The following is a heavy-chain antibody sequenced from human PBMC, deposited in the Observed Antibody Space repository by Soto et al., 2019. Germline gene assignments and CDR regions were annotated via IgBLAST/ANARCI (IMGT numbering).Heavy chain of an antibody. J-gene: IGHJ4*02. D-gene: IGHD3-22*01. CDR2: ISSSSSYI. CDR1: GFTFSSYS. V-gene: IGHV3-21*01. Sequence: EVQLVESGGGLVKPGGSLRLSCAASGFTFSSYSMNWVRQAPGKGLEWVSSISSSSSYIYYADSVKGRFTISRDNAKNSLYLKMNSLRAEDTAVYYCARGTYYYDSSGYYAYWGQGTLVTVSS. CDR3: ARGTYYYDSSGYYAY.